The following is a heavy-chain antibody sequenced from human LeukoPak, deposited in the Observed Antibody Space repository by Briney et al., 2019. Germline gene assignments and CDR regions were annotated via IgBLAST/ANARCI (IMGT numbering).Heavy chain of an antibody. CDR3: ARVWRNSSGWYNDY. V-gene: IGHV1-2*02. CDR2: INPNSGGT. D-gene: IGHD6-19*01. CDR1: GSTFTGYY. Sequence: ASVKVSCKASGSTFTGYYMHWVRQAPGQGLEWMGWINPNSGGTNYAQKFQGRVTMTRDTSISTAYMELSRLRSDDTAVYYCARVWRNSSGWYNDYWGQGTLVTVSS. J-gene: IGHJ4*02.